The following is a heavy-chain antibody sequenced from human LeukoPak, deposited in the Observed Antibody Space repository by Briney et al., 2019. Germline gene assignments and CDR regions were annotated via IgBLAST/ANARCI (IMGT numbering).Heavy chain of an antibody. V-gene: IGHV3-21*01. J-gene: IGHJ5*02. D-gene: IGHD2-2*01. CDR2: ISSSSSYI. CDR1: GFTFRTYS. Sequence: GGSLRLSCAASGFTFRTYSMNWVRQAPGKGLEWVSSISSSSSYIYYADSVKGRFTISRDNAKNSLYLQMNSLRAEDTAMYYCARDLFGSASPNWFDPWGQGTLVTVSS. CDR3: ARDLFGSASPNWFDP.